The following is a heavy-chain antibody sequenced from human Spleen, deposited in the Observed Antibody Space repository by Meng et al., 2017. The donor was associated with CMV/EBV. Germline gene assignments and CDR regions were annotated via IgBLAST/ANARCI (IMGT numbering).Heavy chain of an antibody. CDR2: IRYDGSNK. Sequence: GGSLRLSCAASGFTFSSYGMHWVRQAPGKGLEWVAFIRYDGSNKYYADSVKGRFTISRDNAKNSLYLQMNSLRAEDTAVYYCARVPGRDWGQGTLVTVSS. CDR1: GFTFSSYG. V-gene: IGHV3-30*02. CDR3: ARVPGRD. J-gene: IGHJ4*02.